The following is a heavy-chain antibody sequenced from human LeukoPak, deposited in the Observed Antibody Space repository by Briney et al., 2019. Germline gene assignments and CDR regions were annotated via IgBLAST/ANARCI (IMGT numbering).Heavy chain of an antibody. CDR3: ARVYTYDSSGYCDY. CDR1: GFTFSSYG. D-gene: IGHD3-22*01. V-gene: IGHV3-33*01. J-gene: IGHJ4*02. CDR2: IWYDGSNK. Sequence: GGSLRLSCAASGFTFSSYGMHWVRQAPGKGLEWVAVIWYDGSNKYYADSVKGRFTISGDNSKNTLYLQMNSLRAEDTAVYYCARVYTYDSSGYCDYWGQGTLVTVSS.